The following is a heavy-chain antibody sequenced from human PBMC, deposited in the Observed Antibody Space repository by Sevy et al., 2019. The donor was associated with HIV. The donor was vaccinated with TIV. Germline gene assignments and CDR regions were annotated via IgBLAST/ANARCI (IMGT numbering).Heavy chain of an antibody. CDR1: GYTFTSYD. Sequence: ASVKVSCKASGYTFTSYDINWVRQATGQGLEWMGWMNPNSGNEGYAQKFQGRVTMTRNTSISTAYMELSSLRSEDTAVYYCARLDGGAMGYKGFDYWGQGTLVTVSS. CDR3: ARLDGGAMGYKGFDY. J-gene: IGHJ4*02. D-gene: IGHD2-15*01. CDR2: MNPNSGNE. V-gene: IGHV1-8*01.